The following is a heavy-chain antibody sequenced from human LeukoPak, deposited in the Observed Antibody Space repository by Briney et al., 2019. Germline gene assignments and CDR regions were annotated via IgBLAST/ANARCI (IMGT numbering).Heavy chain of an antibody. CDR3: AKEEGGSYIT. V-gene: IGHV3-43*02. D-gene: IGHD3-16*01. J-gene: IGHJ5*02. CDR1: GFTFDDYA. Sequence: GGSLRLSCAASGFTFDDYAMHWVRQAPGKGLEWVSLISGDGGSTYYADSVKGRFTISRDNSKNSLYLQMNSLRTEDTVLYYCAKEEGGSYITWGQGTLVTVSS. CDR2: ISGDGGST.